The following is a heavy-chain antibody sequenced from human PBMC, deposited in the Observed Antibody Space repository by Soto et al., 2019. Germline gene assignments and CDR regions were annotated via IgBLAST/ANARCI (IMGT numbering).Heavy chain of an antibody. J-gene: IGHJ6*02. Sequence: ASVKVSCKASGYTFTGYYMHWVRQAPGQGLEWMGWINPNSGGTNYAQKFQGRVTMTRDTSISTAYMELSRLRSDDTAVYYCARAGPIVVVPAAILAYYYYGMDVWGQGTTVTVSS. D-gene: IGHD2-2*02. V-gene: IGHV1-2*02. CDR1: GYTFTGYY. CDR2: INPNSGGT. CDR3: ARAGPIVVVPAAILAYYYYGMDV.